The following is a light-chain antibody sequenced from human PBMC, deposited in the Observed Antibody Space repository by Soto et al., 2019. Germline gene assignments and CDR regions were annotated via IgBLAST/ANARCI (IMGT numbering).Light chain of an antibody. V-gene: IGKV3-11*01. J-gene: IGKJ5*01. CDR1: QSVSSY. Sequence: IVLTRSPVTLSLSPGERATLSCRASQSVSSYLAWYEQNPGQAPRLLIYDASNRATGIPARFSGSGSGTDFTLTIDNLEPEDFAVYYCQQRSNWPPITFGQGTRLEIK. CDR2: DAS. CDR3: QQRSNWPPIT.